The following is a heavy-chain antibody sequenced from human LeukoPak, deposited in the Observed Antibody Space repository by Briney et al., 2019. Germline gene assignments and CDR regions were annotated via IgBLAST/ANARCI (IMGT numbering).Heavy chain of an antibody. CDR1: GYTFTSYG. J-gene: IGHJ4*02. CDR3: ARYYDYVWGSYVPFDY. CDR2: ISAYNGNT. V-gene: IGHV1-18*01. D-gene: IGHD3-16*01. Sequence: APVKVPCKASGYTFTSYGISWVRQAPGQGLEWMGWISAYNGNTNYAQKLQGRVTMTTDTSTSTAYMELRSLRSDDTAVYYCARYYDYVWGSYVPFDYWGQGTLVTVSS.